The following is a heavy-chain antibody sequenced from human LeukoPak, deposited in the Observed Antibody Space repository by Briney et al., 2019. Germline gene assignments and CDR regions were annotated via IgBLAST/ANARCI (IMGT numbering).Heavy chain of an antibody. CDR3: AREPPSYYDSSGYDY. CDR2: ITSSSTTK. CDR1: GFTFSSYE. J-gene: IGHJ4*02. Sequence: GGSLRLSCAASGFTFSSYEMNWVRQAPGKGLEWVSYITSSSTTKYYADSVKGRFTISRDNAKNSLYLQMNSLRAEDTAVYYCAREPPSYYDSSGYDYWGQGTLVTVSS. V-gene: IGHV3-48*03. D-gene: IGHD3-22*01.